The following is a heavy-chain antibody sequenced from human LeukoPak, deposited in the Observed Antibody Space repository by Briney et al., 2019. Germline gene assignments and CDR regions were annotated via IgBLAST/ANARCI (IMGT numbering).Heavy chain of an antibody. CDR1: GYTFTSYY. Sequence: ASVKVSCKAAGYTFTSYYMHWVRQAPGQGLEWMGIINPSGGSTSYAQKFQGRVTMTRDTSTSTVYMELSSLRSEDTAVYSCARETGVGIATMDFDYWGQGTLVTVSS. CDR3: ARETGVGIATMDFDY. J-gene: IGHJ4*02. V-gene: IGHV1-46*01. CDR2: INPSGGST. D-gene: IGHD5-24*01.